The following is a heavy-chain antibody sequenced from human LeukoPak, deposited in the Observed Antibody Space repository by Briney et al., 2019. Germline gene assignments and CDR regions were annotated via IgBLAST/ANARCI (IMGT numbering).Heavy chain of an antibody. Sequence: KPSETLSLTCAVYGGSFSGYYWSWIRQPPGKGLEWIGEINHSGSTNYNPSLKSRVTISVDTSKNQFSLKLSSVTAADTAVYYCARGYCSSTSCPQGARKPLPYFDYWGQGTLVTVSS. CDR2: INHSGST. D-gene: IGHD2-2*01. J-gene: IGHJ4*02. CDR3: ARGYCSSTSCPQGARKPLPYFDY. CDR1: GGSFSGYY. V-gene: IGHV4-34*01.